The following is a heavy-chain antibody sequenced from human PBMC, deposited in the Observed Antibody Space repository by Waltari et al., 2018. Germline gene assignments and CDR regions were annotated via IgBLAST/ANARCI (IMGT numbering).Heavy chain of an antibody. CDR2: ISSSSSYI. D-gene: IGHD1-26*01. Sequence: VRQAPGKGLEWVSSISSSSSYIYYADSVKGRFTISRDNAKNSLYLQMNSLRAEDTAVYYCARGIVGATSMSDYWGQGTLVTVSS. V-gene: IGHV3-21*01. CDR3: ARGIVGATSMSDY. J-gene: IGHJ4*02.